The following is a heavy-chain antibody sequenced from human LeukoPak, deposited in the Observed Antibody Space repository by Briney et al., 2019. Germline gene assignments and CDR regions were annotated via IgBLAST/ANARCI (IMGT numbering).Heavy chain of an antibody. D-gene: IGHD3-9*01. Sequence: SETLSLTCTVSGGSISSYYWSWIRQPPGKGLEWIGYIYYSGSTYYNPSLKSRVTISVDTSKNQFSLKLSSVTAADTAVYYCARDYDILTGSDYWGQGTLVTVSS. CDR3: ARDYDILTGSDY. CDR2: IYYSGST. V-gene: IGHV4-59*12. CDR1: GGSISSYY. J-gene: IGHJ4*02.